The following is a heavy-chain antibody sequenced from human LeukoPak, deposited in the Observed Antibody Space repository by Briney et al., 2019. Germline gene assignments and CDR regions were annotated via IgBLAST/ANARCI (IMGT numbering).Heavy chain of an antibody. CDR1: GFTFSTYG. Sequence: GLSLRLSCAASGFTFSTYGMSWVRQAPGKGREWLSYIRGSRSTIYYGDSVKGRFTISRDNAKNSLYLQINSLRDEDTALYYCARAMYYYDSSGGLGAFDIWGQGTMASVSS. V-gene: IGHV3-48*02. J-gene: IGHJ3*02. CDR3: ARAMYYYDSSGGLGAFDI. CDR2: IRGSRSTI. D-gene: IGHD3-22*01.